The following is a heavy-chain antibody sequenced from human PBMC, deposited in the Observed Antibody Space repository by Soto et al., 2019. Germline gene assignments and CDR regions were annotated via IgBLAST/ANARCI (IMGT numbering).Heavy chain of an antibody. V-gene: IGHV2-5*02. D-gene: IGHD3-16*02. CDR1: GFSLSTSGVG. Sequence: QITLKESGPTLVKPTQTLTLTCTFSGFSLSTSGVGVGWIRQPPGKALEWLALIYWDDDKRYSPSLKSRLTITYAPSKARVVLTLTHRDPVDTATYFCAHAERPLPHPPDAFEIWGPGPVVTLSS. J-gene: IGHJ3*02. CDR3: AHAERPLPHPPDAFEI. CDR2: IYWDDDK.